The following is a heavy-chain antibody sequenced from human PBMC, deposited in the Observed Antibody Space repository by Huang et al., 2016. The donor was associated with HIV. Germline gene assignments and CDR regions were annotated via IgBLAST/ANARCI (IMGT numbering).Heavy chain of an antibody. CDR1: GASIDSSNYY. J-gene: IGHJ4*02. Sequence: LQLQESGPGLVKPSETLSLTCTVSGASIDSSNYYWGWIRQPPGKGLEWIGSIHYSGGPHYNPALESRVTISLETSRNQFSRKLSSVDATETAVYYCARHWWLNSYFDFWGQGALVTVSS. CDR3: ARHWWLNSYFDF. CDR2: IHYSGGP. V-gene: IGHV4-39*01. D-gene: IGHD2-8*02.